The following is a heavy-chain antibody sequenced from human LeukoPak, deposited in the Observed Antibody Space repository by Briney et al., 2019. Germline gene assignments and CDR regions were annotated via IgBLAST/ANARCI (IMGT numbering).Heavy chain of an antibody. CDR3: EKDYSFSNFN. CDR2: INERGSET. Sequence: PGGSLRLSCAASGFVFSNHWMTWVRQAPGKGLEWVANINERGSETYYADYVKGRFTISRDNTKKSLFLQLNSLGVEDTATYYCEKDYSFSNFNWGQGTLVTVSS. V-gene: IGHV3-7*01. D-gene: IGHD2-15*01. J-gene: IGHJ4*02. CDR1: GFVFSNHW.